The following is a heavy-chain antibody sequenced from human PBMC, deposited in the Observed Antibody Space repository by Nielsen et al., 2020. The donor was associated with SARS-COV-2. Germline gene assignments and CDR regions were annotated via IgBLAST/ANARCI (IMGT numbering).Heavy chain of an antibody. V-gene: IGHV4-4*02. D-gene: IGHD3-22*01. Sequence: WIRQPPGKGLEWIGEIYHSGSTNYNPSLKSRVTISVDKSKNQFSLKLSSVTAADTAVYYCARQSLYYYDSSGYSPADAFDIWGQGTMVTVSS. CDR3: ARQSLYYYDSSGYSPADAFDI. CDR2: IYHSGST. J-gene: IGHJ3*02.